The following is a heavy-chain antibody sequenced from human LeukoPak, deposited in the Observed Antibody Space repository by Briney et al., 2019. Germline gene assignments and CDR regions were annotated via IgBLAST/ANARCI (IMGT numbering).Heavy chain of an antibody. J-gene: IGHJ4*02. V-gene: IGHV3-43*02. D-gene: IGHD5-24*01. Sequence: PGGSLRLSCAASGFTFDNYAMHWVRQAPGEGLEWVSLISGDGGSTYYADSVKGRFTISRDNSKNSLYLQMNSLRTEDTALNYCAKDKGDGYSTGYFDYWGQGTLVTVSS. CDR2: ISGDGGST. CDR3: AKDKGDGYSTGYFDY. CDR1: GFTFDNYA.